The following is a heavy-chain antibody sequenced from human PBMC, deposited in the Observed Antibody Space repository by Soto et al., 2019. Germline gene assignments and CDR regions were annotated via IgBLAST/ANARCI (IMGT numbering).Heavy chain of an antibody. CDR1: GFTFSSYA. D-gene: IGHD6-19*01. J-gene: IGHJ4*02. CDR2: ISGSGGST. V-gene: IGHV3-23*01. Sequence: EVQLLESGGGLVQPGGSLRLSCAASGFTFSSYAMSWVRKATGKGLEWVSAISGSGGSTYYADSVKGRFTISRDNSKNTLYLKMNSLRADDTAVYYCARRSSGWYFYYWGQGTLVTVSS. CDR3: ARRSSGWYFYY.